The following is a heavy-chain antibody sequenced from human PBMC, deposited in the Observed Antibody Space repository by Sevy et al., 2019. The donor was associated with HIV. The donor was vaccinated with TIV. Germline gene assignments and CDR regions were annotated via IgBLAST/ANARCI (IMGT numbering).Heavy chain of an antibody. CDR3: VRGRDYGNFDY. J-gene: IGHJ4*02. V-gene: IGHV3-33*01. CDR1: GFNFSIYG. D-gene: IGHD4-17*01. CDR2: IYYDESSQ. Sequence: GGSLRLSCAASGFNFSIYGMHWVRQAPGNGLEWVALIYYDESSQYYADSVKGRFTISRDNSKNTLYLQMNSLRVEDTALYYCVRGRDYGNFDYWGQGTLVTVSS.